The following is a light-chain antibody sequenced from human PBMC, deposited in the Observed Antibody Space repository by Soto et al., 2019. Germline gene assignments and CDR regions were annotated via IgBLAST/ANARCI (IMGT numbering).Light chain of an antibody. V-gene: IGKV1-8*01. Sequence: AIRMTQSPSSLSASTGDRATLTCRASQGISSYLAWYQQKPGTAPKLLIYAASTLQSGVPSRCSGSGSGTDFTLTISCLQSEDFATYYCQQYYSYPLTFGGGTKVDIK. CDR3: QQYYSYPLT. CDR1: QGISSY. J-gene: IGKJ4*01. CDR2: AAS.